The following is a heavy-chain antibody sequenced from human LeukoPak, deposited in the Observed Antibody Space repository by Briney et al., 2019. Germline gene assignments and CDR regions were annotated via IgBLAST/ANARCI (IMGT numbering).Heavy chain of an antibody. J-gene: IGHJ3*02. CDR3: VRLEMANDAFDI. Sequence: PSETLSLTCTVSGGSISSSSYYWGWIRQPPGKGLEWIGSIYYSGSTYYNPSLKSRVTISVDTSKNQFSLKLSSVTAADTAVYYCVRLEMANDAFDIWGQGTMVTVSS. CDR2: IYYSGST. CDR1: GGSISSSSYY. D-gene: IGHD5-24*01. V-gene: IGHV4-39*01.